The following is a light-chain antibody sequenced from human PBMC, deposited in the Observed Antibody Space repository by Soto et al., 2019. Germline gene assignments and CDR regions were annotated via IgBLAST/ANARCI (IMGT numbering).Light chain of an antibody. CDR3: SSFTSSSTYV. Sequence: QSALTQPPSVSGSPGQSVTISCTGTSSDVGSFNRVSWYQQPPGTAPNLMIYEVTNRPSGVPDRFSGSKSGNTASLTISGLQAEDEADYYCSSFTSSSTYVFGTGPKVTVL. CDR1: SSDVGSFNR. J-gene: IGLJ1*01. V-gene: IGLV2-18*02. CDR2: EVT.